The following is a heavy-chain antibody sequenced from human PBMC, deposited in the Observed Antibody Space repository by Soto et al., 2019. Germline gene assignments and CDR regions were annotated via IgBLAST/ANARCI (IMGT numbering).Heavy chain of an antibody. J-gene: IGHJ6*02. CDR3: ARASHGPYADYHYGMDV. CDR1: GYTFTGYY. V-gene: IGHV1-2*04. Sequence: QVQLVQSGAEVKKPGASVKVSCKASGYTFTGYYMHWVRQAPGQGLEWMGWINPNSGGTNYAQKFQGWVTMTRDTSFSTGYMELSRLRSDDTAVYYCARASHGPYADYHYGMDVWGQGTTVTVSS. CDR2: INPNSGGT. D-gene: IGHD1-26*01.